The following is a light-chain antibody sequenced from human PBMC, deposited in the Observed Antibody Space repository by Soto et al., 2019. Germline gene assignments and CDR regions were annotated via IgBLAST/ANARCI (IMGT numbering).Light chain of an antibody. V-gene: IGLV1-40*01. Sequence: QAVVTQPPSVSGAPGQRVTISFTRSSSNIGAGYEVHWYQQLPVTAPKLLIYGNSNRPSGVPDRFSGSKSGTSASLAITGLQAEDEADYYCQSYDSSLSGSVFGGGTKLTVL. CDR1: SSNIGAGYE. CDR2: GNS. CDR3: QSYDSSLSGSV. J-gene: IGLJ2*01.